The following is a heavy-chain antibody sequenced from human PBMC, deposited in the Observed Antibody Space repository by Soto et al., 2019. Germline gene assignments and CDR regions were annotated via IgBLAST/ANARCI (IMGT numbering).Heavy chain of an antibody. D-gene: IGHD1-1*01. CDR1: GYSFTIDW. CDR3: ARRGGTRYYGMDV. J-gene: IGHJ6*02. CDR2: IYPGDSDT. V-gene: IGHV5-51*01. Sequence: GESLKISCDGSGYSFTIDWIGLVRQMPGKGLEWMGIIYPGDSDTRYSPSFQGQVTISADKSISTAYLQWSSLKASDTDRYYCARRGGTRYYGMDVWGQATTVTVS.